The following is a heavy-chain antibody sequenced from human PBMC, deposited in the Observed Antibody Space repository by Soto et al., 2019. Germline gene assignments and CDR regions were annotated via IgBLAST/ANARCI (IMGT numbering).Heavy chain of an antibody. CDR3: AHRRLRHFVYAFDY. D-gene: IGHD3-9*01. Sequence: QITLKESGPTLVKPTQTLTLTCTFSGFSLSTNGVGVGWIRQPPGKALEWLALIYWDDDKRYSPSLKSRLTITKDTTNNQVVLIMTDMDPVDTATCYCAHRRLRHFVYAFDYWGQGALVTVSS. CDR2: IYWDDDK. J-gene: IGHJ4*02. CDR1: GFSLSTNGVG. V-gene: IGHV2-5*02.